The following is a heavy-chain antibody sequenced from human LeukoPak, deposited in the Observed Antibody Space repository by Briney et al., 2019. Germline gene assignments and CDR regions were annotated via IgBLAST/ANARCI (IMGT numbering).Heavy chain of an antibody. Sequence: KPSENLSLNCTVSGGSISSYYWSWIRQPPGKGLEWIWYIYYSGSTNYNPSLKSRVTISVDTSKNQFSLKLSSVTAADTAVYYCARSVYVGAPAGWFDPWGQGTLVTVSS. J-gene: IGHJ5*02. CDR3: ARSVYVGAPAGWFDP. CDR1: GGSISSYY. CDR2: IYYSGST. V-gene: IGHV4-59*01. D-gene: IGHD1-26*01.